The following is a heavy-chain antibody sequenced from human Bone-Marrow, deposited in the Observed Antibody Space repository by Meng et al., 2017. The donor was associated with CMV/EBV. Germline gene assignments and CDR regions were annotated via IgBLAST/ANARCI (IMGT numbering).Heavy chain of an antibody. CDR3: ARDPAGDFDY. D-gene: IGHD3-10*01. CDR2: ISSSSSYI. Sequence: SCAASGFTFSSYSMNWVRQAPGKGLEWVSSISSSSSYIYYADSVKGRFTISRDNAKNSLYLQMNSLRAEDTAVYYCARDPAGDFDYWGQGTLVTVSS. CDR1: GFTFSSYS. V-gene: IGHV3-21*01. J-gene: IGHJ4*02.